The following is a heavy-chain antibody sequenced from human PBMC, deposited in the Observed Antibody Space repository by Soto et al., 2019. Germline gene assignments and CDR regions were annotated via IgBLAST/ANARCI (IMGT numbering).Heavy chain of an antibody. D-gene: IGHD3-9*01. J-gene: IGHJ6*02. CDR3: ARDFTGSGDYYYYGMDV. CDR1: GFMFSNHG. V-gene: IGHV3-33*01. CDR2: IWSDGNNR. Sequence: PGGSLRLSCAASGFMFSNHGMHWVRQAPGKGLEWVAVIWSDGNNRYYADSVKGRFTISRDNSKNTLYLQMNSLRAEDTAVYYCARDFTGSGDYYYYGMDVWGQGTTVTVSS.